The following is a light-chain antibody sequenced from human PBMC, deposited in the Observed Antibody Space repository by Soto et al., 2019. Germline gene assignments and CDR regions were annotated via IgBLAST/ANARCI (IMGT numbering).Light chain of an antibody. J-gene: IGKJ4*01. Sequence: DIQMTQSPSSLSASVGDRVTITCRASQDISHSLAWYQQKSGKDPKVLIYAASILQSGVPARFSGSGSGTDFTLTISSLKPEDVATYYCQKYNSDPLTFGGGTKVE. CDR2: AAS. CDR3: QKYNSDPLT. V-gene: IGKV1-27*01. CDR1: QDISHS.